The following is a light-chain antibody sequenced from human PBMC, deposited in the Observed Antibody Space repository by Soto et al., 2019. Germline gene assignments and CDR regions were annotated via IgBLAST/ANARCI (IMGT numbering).Light chain of an antibody. J-gene: IGLJ1*01. Sequence: QSVLTQPASVSGSLGQSITISCSGTSSDVGAYNYVSWYQQYPGKSPKLMIYHVTDRPSGVSNRFSGSKSGNTASLTISGLQAEDEADYYCCSYTTSNTFGFGTGTKVTV. V-gene: IGLV2-14*01. CDR3: CSYTTSNTFG. CDR2: HVT. CDR1: SSDVGAYNY.